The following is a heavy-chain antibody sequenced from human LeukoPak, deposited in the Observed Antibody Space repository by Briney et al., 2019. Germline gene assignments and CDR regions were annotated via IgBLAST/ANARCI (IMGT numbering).Heavy chain of an antibody. CDR3: ARAHHYYFDY. Sequence: ASVKVSRKASGYTFTSYYMHWVRQAPGQGLEWMGIINPSGGSTSYAQKFQGRVTITRDTSASTAYMELSSLRSEDTAVYYCARAHHYYFDYWGQGTLVTVSS. CDR1: GYTFTSYY. CDR2: INPSGGST. J-gene: IGHJ4*02. V-gene: IGHV1-46*01.